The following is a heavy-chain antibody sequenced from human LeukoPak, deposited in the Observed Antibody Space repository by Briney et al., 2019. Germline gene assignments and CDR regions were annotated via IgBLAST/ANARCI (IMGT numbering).Heavy chain of an antibody. CDR3: TRGYTSDY. CDR2: ISANTTHI. D-gene: IGHD2-2*01. J-gene: IGHJ4*02. V-gene: IGHV3-21*01. Sequence: GGSLRLSCAASGFSFSSYSMNWVRQAPGKGLEWVSSISANTTHIYGADSLKGRFTISRDDAKNSLYLQLTSLRAEDTAVYYCTRGYTSDYWGQGTLAAVSS. CDR1: GFSFSSYS.